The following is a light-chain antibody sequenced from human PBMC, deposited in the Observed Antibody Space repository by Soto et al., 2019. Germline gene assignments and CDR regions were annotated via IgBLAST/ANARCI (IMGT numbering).Light chain of an antibody. CDR3: QSYDTGL. CDR2: GNT. Sequence: QSVLTQPPSLSGAPGQNVTISCTGGGSNIGAGFDVHWYQQLPGTAPKLLIYGNTNRPSGVPDRFSGSKSGTSASLVITGLQAEDEADYYCQSYDTGLFGGGTKLTVL. V-gene: IGLV1-40*01. CDR1: GSNIGAGFD. J-gene: IGLJ2*01.